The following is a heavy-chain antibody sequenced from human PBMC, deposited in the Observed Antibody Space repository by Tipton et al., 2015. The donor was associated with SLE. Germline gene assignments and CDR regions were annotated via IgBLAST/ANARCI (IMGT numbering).Heavy chain of an antibody. V-gene: IGHV4-59*01. CDR2: IHYSGIT. Sequence: TLSLTCTVSGGSISSYYWSWIRQPPGKGLEWIGYIHYSGITNYNPSLKSRVSISIDTSENQFSLRLSSVTAADTAFYYCARGSSTRHNWFDPWGQGTLVTVSS. CDR3: ARGSSTRHNWFDP. J-gene: IGHJ5*02. CDR1: GGSISSYY. D-gene: IGHD2-2*01.